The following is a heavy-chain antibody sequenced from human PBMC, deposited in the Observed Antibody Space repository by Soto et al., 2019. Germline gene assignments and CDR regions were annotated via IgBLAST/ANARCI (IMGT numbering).Heavy chain of an antibody. CDR3: ARHRTGPYYYYRMDV. Sequence: SVKVSCKASGGTFSSYAISWVRQAPGQGLEWMGGIIPIFGTANYAQKFQGRVTITADESTSTAYMELSSLRSEDTAVYYCARHRTGPYYYYRMDVWGQGTTVTVSS. V-gene: IGHV1-69*13. CDR2: IIPIFGTA. J-gene: IGHJ6*02. CDR1: GGTFSSYA. D-gene: IGHD3-16*02.